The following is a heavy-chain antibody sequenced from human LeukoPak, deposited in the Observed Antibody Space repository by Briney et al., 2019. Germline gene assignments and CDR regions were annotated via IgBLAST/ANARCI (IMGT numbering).Heavy chain of an antibody. CDR1: GYSISSGYY. J-gene: IGHJ4*02. Sequence: ASETLSLTCTVSGYSISSGYYWGWIRQPPGKGLEWIGSIYHSGNTYYNPSLKSRVTMSVDTSKNQFSLKLSSVTAADTAVYYCARFWNQQPFDYWGQGTLVTASS. V-gene: IGHV4-38-2*02. CDR2: IYHSGNT. D-gene: IGHD1-1*01. CDR3: ARFWNQQPFDY.